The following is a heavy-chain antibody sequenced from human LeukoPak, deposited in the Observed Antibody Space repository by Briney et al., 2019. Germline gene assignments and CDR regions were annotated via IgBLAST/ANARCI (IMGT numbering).Heavy chain of an antibody. Sequence: HPGGSLRLSCTGSGFTFGDYAMSWFRQAPGKGLEWVGFIRSKAYGGTAEYAASVKGRFTVSRDDSESFAYLQMNSLQSADTAVCWCARGGGSGSGNFYYYYGVDVWGRGTTVIVSS. CDR3: ARGGGSGSGNFYYYYGVDV. CDR2: IRSKAYGGTA. J-gene: IGHJ6*02. V-gene: IGHV3-49*03. D-gene: IGHD3-10*01. CDR1: GFTFGDYA.